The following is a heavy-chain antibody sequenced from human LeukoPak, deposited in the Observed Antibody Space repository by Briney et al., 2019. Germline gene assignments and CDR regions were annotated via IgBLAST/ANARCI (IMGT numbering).Heavy chain of an antibody. CDR1: GGSLTSYY. CDR2: IYYSGST. D-gene: IGHD3-3*01. V-gene: IGHV4-59*08. J-gene: IGHJ6*02. CDR3: ARLSDFWSGYPYGMDV. Sequence: SGTLSLSCTVSGGSLTSYYWSWIRQPPGKGLEWIGYIYYSGSTNYNPSLKSRVTISVDTSKNQFSLKLSSVTAADTAVYYCARLSDFWSGYPYGMDVWGQGTTVTVSS.